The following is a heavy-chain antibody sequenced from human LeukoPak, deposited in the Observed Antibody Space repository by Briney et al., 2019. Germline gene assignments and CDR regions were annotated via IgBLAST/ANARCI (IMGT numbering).Heavy chain of an antibody. CDR3: ARGVGGYSYNWFDP. J-gene: IGHJ5*02. V-gene: IGHV1-69*04. D-gene: IGHD3-22*01. CDR1: GGTFSSYA. Sequence: SVKVSCKASGGTFSSYAISWVRQAPGQGLEWMGRIIPILGIANYAQKFQGRVTITADKSTSTAYMELSSLRSEDTAVYYCARGVGGYSYNWFDPWGQGTLVTVSS. CDR2: IIPILGIA.